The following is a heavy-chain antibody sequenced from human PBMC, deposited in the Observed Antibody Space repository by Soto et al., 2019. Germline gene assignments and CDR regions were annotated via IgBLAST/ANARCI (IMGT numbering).Heavy chain of an antibody. CDR2: IYHSGST. V-gene: IGHV4-38-2*02. CDR3: ARAAGGGYCSGGSCYSRAFDI. J-gene: IGHJ3*02. D-gene: IGHD2-15*01. CDR1: VYSISIGYY. Sequence: PSETLSLTCSVSVYSISIGYYWGLIRQRPGKGLEWIGSIYHSGSTYYNPSLKSRVTISVDTSKNQFSLKLSSVTAADTAVYYCARAAGGGYCSGGSCYSRAFDIWGQGTMVTVSS.